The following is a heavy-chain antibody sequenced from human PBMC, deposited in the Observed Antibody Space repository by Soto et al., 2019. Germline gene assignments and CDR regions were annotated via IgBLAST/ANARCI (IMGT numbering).Heavy chain of an antibody. J-gene: IGHJ4*02. CDR2: ISRGGDDT. D-gene: IGHD2-15*01. CDR3: ARGVCSGGSCYPYYFDY. V-gene: IGHV3-23*01. CDR1: GFNFQNYD. Sequence: PGGSLRLSCAGSGFNFQNYDMSWVRQAPGKGLEWVSGISRGGDDTYYADSVKGRFTISRDNSKNTLYLQVNTLRAEDTAVYYCARGVCSGGSCYPYYFDYWGQGTLVTVSS.